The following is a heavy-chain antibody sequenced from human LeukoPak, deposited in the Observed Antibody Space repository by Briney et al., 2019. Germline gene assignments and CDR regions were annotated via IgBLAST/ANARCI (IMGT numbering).Heavy chain of an antibody. J-gene: IGHJ4*02. CDR2: INPSGGST. D-gene: IGHD1-26*01. Sequence: SSVKVSCKASGYTFNSYYMHWVRQAPGQGLEWMGIINPSGGSTSYAQKFQGRVTMTRDASTSTVYMELSSLRSEDTAVYYCARATPALYSLVGAIMAFDYWGQGTLVTVSS. V-gene: IGHV1-46*02. CDR1: GYTFNSYY. CDR3: ARATPALYSLVGAIMAFDY.